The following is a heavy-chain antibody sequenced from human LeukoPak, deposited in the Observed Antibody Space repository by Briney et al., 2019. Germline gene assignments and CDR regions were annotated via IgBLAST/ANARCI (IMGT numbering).Heavy chain of an antibody. CDR3: ARDDYGGLDY. V-gene: IGHV3-53*01. CDR1: GFTVSGNY. D-gene: IGHD4-23*01. Sequence: GGSLRLSCAVSGFTVSGNYMSWIRQAPGKGLEWVSLIYSDDTTLYADSVKGRFTISRDNAKNSLYLQMNSLRAEDTAVYYCARDDYGGLDYWGQGTLVTVSS. CDR2: IYSDDTT. J-gene: IGHJ4*02.